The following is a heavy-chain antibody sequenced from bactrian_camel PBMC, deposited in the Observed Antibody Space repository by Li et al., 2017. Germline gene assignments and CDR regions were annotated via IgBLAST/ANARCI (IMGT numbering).Heavy chain of an antibody. CDR2: LSADSRLT. D-gene: IGHD6*01. CDR3: VKDEAGAWFGYEYVY. V-gene: IGHV3S31*01. J-gene: IGHJ4*01. Sequence: VQLVESGGGLVQPGGSLRLSCASSGFTFSSFAMSWVRQPPGKGLEWVAVLSADSRLTYYGESMKGRFTDSRDNAKNTLYLQLNSLRTEDSAIYYCVKDEAGAWFGYEYVYWGQGTQVTVS. CDR1: GFTFSSFA.